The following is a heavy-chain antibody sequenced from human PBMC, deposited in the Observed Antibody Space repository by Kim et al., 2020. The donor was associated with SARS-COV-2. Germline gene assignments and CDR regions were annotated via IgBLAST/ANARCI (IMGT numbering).Heavy chain of an antibody. Sequence: SETLSLTCTVFGGSISSSSYYWGWIRQPPGKGLEWIGSIYYSGSTYYNPSLKSRVXISXDTSKNQXXLXLSSVTAADTAVYYCARHLWRXALQYYFAYWGQXXXVTVSS. V-gene: IGHV4-39*01. CDR2: IYYSGST. J-gene: IGHJ4*02. D-gene: IGHD2-21*01. CDR1: GGSISSSSYY. CDR3: ARHLWRXALQYYFAY.